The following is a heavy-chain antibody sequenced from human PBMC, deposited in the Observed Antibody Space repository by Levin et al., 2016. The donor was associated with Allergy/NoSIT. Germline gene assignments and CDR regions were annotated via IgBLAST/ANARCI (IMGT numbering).Heavy chain of an antibody. Sequence: GESLKISCATSGFSFSAYWMSWVRKTPGRGLETVANIKQDGSGKYYGGFVEGRFSVSRNNANNSLSLQMDNLRADDTGIYYCARKGSGRLDYWGQGILVTVSS. V-gene: IGHV3-7*01. D-gene: IGHD6-19*01. CDR1: GFSFSAYW. J-gene: IGHJ4*02. CDR3: ARKGSGRLDY. CDR2: IKQDGSGK.